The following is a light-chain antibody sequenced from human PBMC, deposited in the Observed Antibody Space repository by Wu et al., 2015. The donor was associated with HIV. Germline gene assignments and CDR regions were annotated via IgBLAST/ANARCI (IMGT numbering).Light chain of an antibody. CDR1: QSVGGD. CDR2: GAS. Sequence: EIVMTQSPATLSVSPGERATLSCRASQSVGGDLAWYQQKPGQAPRLLIYGASTRATGIPARFSGSGSGTEFTLTISSLHSEXSAVYYCQQSNDWXTFGRRDQGGD. V-gene: IGKV3-15*01. J-gene: IGKJ1*01. CDR3: QQSNDWXT.